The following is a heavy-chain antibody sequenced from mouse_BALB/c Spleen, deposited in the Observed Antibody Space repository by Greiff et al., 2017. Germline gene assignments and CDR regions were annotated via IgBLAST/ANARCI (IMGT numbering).Heavy chain of an antibody. CDR2: IDPANGNT. V-gene: IGHV14-3*02. D-gene: IGHD2-4*01. CDR3: ARGDYDYAMDY. Sequence: EVQLQQSGAELVKPGASVKLSCTASGFNIKDTYMHWVKQRPEQGLEWIGRIDPANGNTKYDPKFQGKATITADTSSNTAYLQLSSLTSEDTAVYYCARGDYDYAMDYWGQGTSVTVSS. J-gene: IGHJ4*01. CDR1: GFNIKDTY.